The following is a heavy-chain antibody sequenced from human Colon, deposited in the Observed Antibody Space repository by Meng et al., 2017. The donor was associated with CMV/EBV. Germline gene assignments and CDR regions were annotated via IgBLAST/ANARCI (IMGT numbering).Heavy chain of an antibody. V-gene: IGHV3-74*01. CDR2: INSDGTTT. Sequence: GGSLRAPCASSGCIFSTFWMYWVPQAPGKGLVWVAHINSDGTTTTYADSVTGRFTISRDNAKDTLYLQINSLRAEDTGVYYCARDRGLPDAFDIWGQGTMVTVSS. CDR3: ARDRGLPDAFDI. CDR1: GCIFSTFW. D-gene: IGHD3-10*01. J-gene: IGHJ3*02.